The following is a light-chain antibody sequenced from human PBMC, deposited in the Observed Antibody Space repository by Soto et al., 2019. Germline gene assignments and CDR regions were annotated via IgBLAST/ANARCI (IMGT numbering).Light chain of an antibody. CDR2: GAS. CDR3: QHPYSYAGR. CDR1: QSVHTF. V-gene: IGKV3-11*01. J-gene: IGKJ1*01. Sequence: EVVLTQSPATLSLSPGDRAALSCEASQSVHTFLAWYQQKPGQAPRLLIYGASIRATGIPDRFSGSGSETDFTLTICSLQPDDFATSYYQHPYSYAGRFGQGTKVDIK.